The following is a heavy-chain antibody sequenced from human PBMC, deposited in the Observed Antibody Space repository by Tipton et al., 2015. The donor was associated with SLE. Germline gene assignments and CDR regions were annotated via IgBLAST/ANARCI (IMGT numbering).Heavy chain of an antibody. CDR1: GGSISSGSYY. Sequence: LRLSCTVSGGSISSGSYYWNWIRQPAGKGLEWIGYIYTSGSTNYNPSLKSRVTISVDTSKNQSSLKLSSVTAADTAVYYCASRGDGYIGDYGMDVWGQGTTVTVSS. J-gene: IGHJ6*02. D-gene: IGHD5-24*01. CDR2: IYTSGST. V-gene: IGHV4-61*09. CDR3: ASRGDGYIGDYGMDV.